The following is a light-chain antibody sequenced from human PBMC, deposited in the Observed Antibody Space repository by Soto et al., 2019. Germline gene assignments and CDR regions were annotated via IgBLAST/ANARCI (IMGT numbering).Light chain of an antibody. J-gene: IGKJ1*01. CDR3: QHTYITPWS. V-gene: IGKV1-39*01. CDR2: SAS. CDR1: EYISNY. Sequence: DTQMTQSPLSLSASVGDTVTITCWASEYISNYLNWYRYKTGTAPQLLIYSASTLQTGVPSRFRGSGSGRDFTLTITSLQPEDFASYYCQHTYITPWSFGPGTRV.